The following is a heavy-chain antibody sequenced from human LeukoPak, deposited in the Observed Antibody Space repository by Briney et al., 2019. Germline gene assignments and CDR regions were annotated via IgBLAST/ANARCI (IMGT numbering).Heavy chain of an antibody. D-gene: IGHD6-13*01. CDR1: GFTFSSYA. Sequence: PGGSLRLSCAASGFTFSSYAMHWVRQAPGKGLEWVAVISYDGSNKYYAHSVKGRFTISRDNSKNTLYLQMNSLRAEDTAVYYCARFTDSSSWFTNWFDPWGQGTLVTVSS. J-gene: IGHJ5*02. CDR2: ISYDGSNK. CDR3: ARFTDSSSWFTNWFDP. V-gene: IGHV3-30-3*01.